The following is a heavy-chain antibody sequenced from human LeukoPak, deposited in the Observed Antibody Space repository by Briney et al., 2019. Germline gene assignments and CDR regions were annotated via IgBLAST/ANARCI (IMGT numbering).Heavy chain of an antibody. CDR3: AKAWAVAAPATGWAFDI. D-gene: IGHD6-19*01. CDR2: ISDTGNT. V-gene: IGHV3-23*01. J-gene: IGHJ3*02. Sequence: GGSLRLSCAASGFTLSSYAMSWVRQAPGKGLEWVSAISDTGNTYHADSVKGRFTISRDNAKNSLYLQMNSLRAEDTALYYCAKAWAVAAPATGWAFDIWGQGTMATVSS. CDR1: GFTLSSYA.